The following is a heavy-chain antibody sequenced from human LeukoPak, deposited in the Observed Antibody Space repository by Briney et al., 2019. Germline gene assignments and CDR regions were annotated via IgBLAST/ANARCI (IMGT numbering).Heavy chain of an antibody. CDR1: GFTVSSNY. D-gene: IGHD1-26*01. CDR3: ARSAIVPGDDY. V-gene: IGHV3-66*02. Sequence: GGSLRLSCAASGFTVSSNYMGWVRQAPGKGVGWVSVIYSGVGTYYADSVKGRFTISRDNSKNTLYLQMNSLRAEDTAVYYCARSAIVPGDDYWGQGTLVTVSS. J-gene: IGHJ4*02. CDR2: IYSGVGT.